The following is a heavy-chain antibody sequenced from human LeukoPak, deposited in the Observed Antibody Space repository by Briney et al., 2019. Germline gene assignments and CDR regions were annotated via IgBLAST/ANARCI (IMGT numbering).Heavy chain of an antibody. CDR3: ARAVVVPAGPHRPDNWFDP. Sequence: GGSLPLSCAASRLTLRSYWMSGVRPAPGKGLEWVANIKQDGSEKYYVNSVKGRFTLSRDNARNSLYLQMNSLRAEDTAVYYCARAVVVPAGPHRPDNWFDPWGQGTLVTVSS. V-gene: IGHV3-7*04. D-gene: IGHD2-2*01. CDR2: IKQDGSEK. CDR1: RLTLRSYW. J-gene: IGHJ5*02.